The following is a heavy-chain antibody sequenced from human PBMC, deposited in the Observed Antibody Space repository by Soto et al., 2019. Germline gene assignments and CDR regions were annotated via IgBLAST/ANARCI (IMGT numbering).Heavy chain of an antibody. V-gene: IGHV3-7*01. CDR3: ARDRNYDYIWGSYRALDY. CDR1: GFTFSSYW. D-gene: IGHD3-16*02. Sequence: GGSLRLSCAASGFTFSSYWMSWVRQAPGKGLEWVANIKQDGSEKYYGDSVKGRFTISRDNAKNSLYLQMNSLRAEDTAVYYCARDRNYDYIWGSYRALDYWGQGTLVTVSS. CDR2: IKQDGSEK. J-gene: IGHJ4*02.